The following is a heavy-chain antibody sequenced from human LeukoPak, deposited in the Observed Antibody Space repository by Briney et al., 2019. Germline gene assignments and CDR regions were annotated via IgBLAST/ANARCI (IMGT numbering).Heavy chain of an antibody. V-gene: IGHV1-46*01. CDR2: INPSGGST. CDR3: ARVIIMVRGVIITHYYFDY. J-gene: IGHJ4*02. Sequence: GASVKVSCKASGYTFTSYYMHWVRQAPGQGLEWMGIINPSGGSTSCAQKFQGRVTMTRDTSTSTAYMGLSSLRSEDTAVYYCARVIIMVRGVIITHYYFDYWGQGTLVTVSS. D-gene: IGHD3-10*01. CDR1: GYTFTSYY.